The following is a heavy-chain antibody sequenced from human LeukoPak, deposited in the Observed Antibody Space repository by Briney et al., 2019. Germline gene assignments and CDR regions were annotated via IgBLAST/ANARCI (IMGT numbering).Heavy chain of an antibody. J-gene: IGHJ4*02. CDR1: GYTFTSYG. CDR2: ISAYNGNT. V-gene: IGHV1-18*01. Sequence: ASVKVSCKASGYTFTSYGISWVRQAPGQGLEWMGWISAYNGNTNYAQKLQGRVTMTTDTSTSTAYMELRSLRSDDTAVYYCARAPDEGSGWYYFDYWGQGTLVTVSS. CDR3: ARAPDEGSGWYYFDY. D-gene: IGHD6-19*01.